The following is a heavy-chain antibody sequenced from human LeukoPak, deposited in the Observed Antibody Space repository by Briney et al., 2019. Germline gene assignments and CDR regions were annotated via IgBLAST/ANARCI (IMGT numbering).Heavy chain of an antibody. J-gene: IGHJ5*02. CDR3: ARDPDGSNWFDP. V-gene: IGHV4-59*01. Sequence: SETLSLTCTVSDGSISSYYVSWIRQPPGKGLEWIGYISYTGSTNYNPSLKSRVTISVDTSKNQFSLKLSSVTAADTAVYYCARDPDGSNWFDPWGQGTLVTVSS. CDR2: ISYTGST. CDR1: DGSISSYY.